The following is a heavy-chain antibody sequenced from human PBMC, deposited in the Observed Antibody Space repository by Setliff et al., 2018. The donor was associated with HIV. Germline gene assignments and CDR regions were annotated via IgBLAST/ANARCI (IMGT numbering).Heavy chain of an antibody. J-gene: IGHJ6*02. CDR3: AVGDSRSSYGMDV. Sequence: PSETLSLTCAVYGGFFSGDYWTWIRQPPGKGLEWIGEISHRGSTNYNPSLKSRVTISVETSKNQFSLKVRSLTAADTGVYYCAVGDSRSSYGMDVWGQGTTVTVSS. D-gene: IGHD6-6*01. CDR2: ISHRGST. V-gene: IGHV4-34*01. CDR1: GGFFSGDY.